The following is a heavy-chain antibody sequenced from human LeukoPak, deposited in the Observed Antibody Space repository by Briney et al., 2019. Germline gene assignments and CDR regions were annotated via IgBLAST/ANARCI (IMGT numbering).Heavy chain of an antibody. CDR2: INPSGGST. Sequence: ASVKVSCKASGYTFTSYYMHWVRQAPGQGLEWMGIINPSGGSTSYAQKFQGRVTMTRDTSTSTDYMELSSLRSEDTAVYYCARDQQAVLRYFDWLDVYYYYGMDVWGQGTTVTVSS. V-gene: IGHV1-46*01. CDR3: ARDQQAVLRYFDWLDVYYYYGMDV. D-gene: IGHD3-9*01. CDR1: GYTFTSYY. J-gene: IGHJ6*02.